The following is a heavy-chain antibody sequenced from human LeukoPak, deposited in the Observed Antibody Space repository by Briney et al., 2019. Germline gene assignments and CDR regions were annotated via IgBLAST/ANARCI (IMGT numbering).Heavy chain of an antibody. J-gene: IGHJ6*03. CDR2: IKQDGSEK. CDR3: ARGPIAAAGSYYYYMDV. CDR1: GFTFSSYW. Sequence: GSLRLSCAASGFTFSSYWMSWVRQAPGKGLEWVANIKQDGSEKYYVDSVKGRFTISRDNAKNSLYLQMNSLRAEDTAVYYCARGPIAAAGSYYYYMDVWGKGTTVTISS. D-gene: IGHD6-13*01. V-gene: IGHV3-7*01.